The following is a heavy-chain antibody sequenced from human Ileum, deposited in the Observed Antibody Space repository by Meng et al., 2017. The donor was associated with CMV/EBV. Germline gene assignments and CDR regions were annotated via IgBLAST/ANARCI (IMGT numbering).Heavy chain of an antibody. CDR1: RDSFNTYP. Sequence: QVQLRQAGAVVRKPGSSVKVSCKASRDSFNTYPISWVRQAPGQGLEWMGGILPIFGTPNYAQRFQGRVTITADESTSTVYMELISLKSEDTAMYYCARGDVTTWNCHYWGPGTLVTVSS. CDR2: ILPIFGTP. CDR3: ARGDVTTWNCHY. J-gene: IGHJ4*02. D-gene: IGHD4-17*01. V-gene: IGHV1-69*12.